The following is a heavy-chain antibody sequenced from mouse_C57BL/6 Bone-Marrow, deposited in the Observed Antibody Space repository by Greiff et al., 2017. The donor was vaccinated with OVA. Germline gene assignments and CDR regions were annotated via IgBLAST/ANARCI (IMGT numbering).Heavy chain of an antibody. Sequence: VQRVESGPGLVAPSQSLSISCTVSGFSLTSYGVSWVRQPPGKGLDWLGVIWGDGSTNYHSALIARLSISKDNSKSQVFLKLNSLQTDDTAAYYCAKGGDGYLDYWGRGTTLTVSS. J-gene: IGHJ2*01. CDR2: IWGDGST. V-gene: IGHV2-3*01. CDR3: AKGGDGYLDY. CDR1: GFSLTSYG. D-gene: IGHD2-3*01.